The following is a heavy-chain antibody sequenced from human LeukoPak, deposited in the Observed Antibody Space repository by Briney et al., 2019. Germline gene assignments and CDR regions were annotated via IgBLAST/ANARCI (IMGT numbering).Heavy chain of an antibody. V-gene: IGHV1-46*01. CDR1: GYTFSNYY. J-gene: IGHJ3*02. D-gene: IGHD5-24*01. Sequence: ASVKVSCKASGYTFSNYYLHWVRQAPGQGLEWMGLINPTAGNTYYAQRFQGRVTMTRNTSTSTVYMELSSLRAEDTAVYYCARIRDGYNDAYDIWGQGTMVTVPS. CDR2: INPTAGNT. CDR3: ARIRDGYNDAYDI.